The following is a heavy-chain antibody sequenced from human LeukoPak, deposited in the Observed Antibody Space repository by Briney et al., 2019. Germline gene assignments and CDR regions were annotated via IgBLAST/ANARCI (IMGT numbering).Heavy chain of an antibody. Sequence: SVKVSCKASGGAFTSYAISWVREAPGQGLGWKGGIIPIFDTANNAHKFHGRVTITADESTSTVYKELSSLRSEHTSVYYCERAPVEMCLFDPWGQGTLDTVSS. D-gene: IGHD1-1*01. CDR3: ERAPVEMCLFDP. CDR2: IIPIFDTA. J-gene: IGHJ5*02. V-gene: IGHV1-69*13. CDR1: GGAFTSYA.